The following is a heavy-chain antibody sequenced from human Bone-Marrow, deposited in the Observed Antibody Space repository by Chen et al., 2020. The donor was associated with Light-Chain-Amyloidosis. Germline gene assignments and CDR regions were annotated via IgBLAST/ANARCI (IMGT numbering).Heavy chain of an antibody. J-gene: IGHJ4*02. CDR2: VHTGVTT. V-gene: IGHV3-53*02. D-gene: IGHD2-2*01. Sequence: EVQLMETGGGMIQPGGSLRLSCAFSGFSVSSNYMGWVRQAPGKGLEWVSLVHTGVTTYYTDSVKGRFTISRDNSKNTLYLQMNSLRAEDTAVYYCARDVLCSSSNTCNDYWGQGTLVTVSS. CDR3: ARDVLCSSSNTCNDY. CDR1: GFSVSSNY.